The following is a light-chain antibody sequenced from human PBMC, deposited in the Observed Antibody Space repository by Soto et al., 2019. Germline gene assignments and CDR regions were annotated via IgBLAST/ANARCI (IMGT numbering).Light chain of an antibody. J-gene: IGLJ1*01. CDR1: SSDVGGYNS. CDR2: DVT. CDR3: SSYRTGGSYV. V-gene: IGLV2-14*01. Sequence: QSALTQPASVSGSPGLSIAISCTGTSSDVGGYNSVSWYQQHPGKAPKLVIYDVTSRPSGVSNRFSGSKSGNTASLTISGLQVEDEGDYYCSSYRTGGSYVFGTGTKLTVL.